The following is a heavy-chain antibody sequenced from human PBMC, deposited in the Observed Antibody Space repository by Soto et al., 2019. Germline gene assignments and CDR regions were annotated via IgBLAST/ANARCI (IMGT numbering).Heavy chain of an antibody. CDR3: ARRCYDILTGPAPYFDY. CDR1: GFTFSSFS. D-gene: IGHD3-9*01. Sequence: EVQLVESGGGLVKPGGSLRLSCEASGFTFSSFSMNWVRQAPGKGLEWVSSISSSSSYIYYADSVKGRFTISRDNAKNSLYLQMNSLRAEDTAVYYCARRCYDILTGPAPYFDYWGQGTLVTVSS. V-gene: IGHV3-21*01. J-gene: IGHJ4*02. CDR2: ISSSSSYI.